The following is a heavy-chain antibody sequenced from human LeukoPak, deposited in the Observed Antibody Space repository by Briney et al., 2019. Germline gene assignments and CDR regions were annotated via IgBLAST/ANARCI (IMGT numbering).Heavy chain of an antibody. Sequence: RPGGSLRLSCAASGFIFNNYAMHWVRHVPGRGLEWLAVIPYDGNNKYYADSVDGRFTISTDNSKNTLYLQMDSLRHEDTAVYYRARGDGSGSWRIDYWGQGTLVIVSS. CDR3: ARGDGSGSWRIDY. CDR1: GFIFNNYA. D-gene: IGHD3-10*01. V-gene: IGHV3-30-3*01. CDR2: IPYDGNNK. J-gene: IGHJ4*02.